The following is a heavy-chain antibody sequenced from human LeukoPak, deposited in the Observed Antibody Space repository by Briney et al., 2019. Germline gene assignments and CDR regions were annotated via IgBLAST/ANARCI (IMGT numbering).Heavy chain of an antibody. Sequence: ASVKVSCKASGYTFTSYDINWVRQATGQGLEWMGWMNPNSGNTGYAQKFQGRVTITRNTSISTAYMVLSRLRSEDTAVYYGATANKGILGCSSTSCYTGDLYYYYYMDVWGKGTTVTVSS. D-gene: IGHD2-2*02. CDR1: GYTFTSYD. V-gene: IGHV1-8*03. CDR3: ATANKGILGCSSTSCYTGDLYYYYYMDV. J-gene: IGHJ6*03. CDR2: MNPNSGNT.